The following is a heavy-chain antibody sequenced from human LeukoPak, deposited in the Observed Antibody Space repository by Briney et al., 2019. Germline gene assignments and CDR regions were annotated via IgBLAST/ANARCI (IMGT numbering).Heavy chain of an antibody. Sequence: GGSLRLSCEVSGFIFDDYAMHWVRQAPGKGLEWVAGISWNSGSIGYADSVKGRFTISRDNAKNSLYLQMNSLRAEDTALYYCAKGPDYDILTPIDYWGQGTLVTVSS. D-gene: IGHD3-9*01. CDR2: ISWNSGSI. CDR1: GFIFDDYA. J-gene: IGHJ4*02. V-gene: IGHV3-9*01. CDR3: AKGPDYDILTPIDY.